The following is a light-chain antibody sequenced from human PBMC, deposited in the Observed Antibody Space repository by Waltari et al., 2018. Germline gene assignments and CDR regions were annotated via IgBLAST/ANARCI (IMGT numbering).Light chain of an antibody. J-gene: IGKJ4*01. CDR3: LQHNTYPLT. CDR1: QAIRND. Sequence: DIQMTQSPSSLSASVGDRVTITCRTSQAIRNDLGWFQQKPGKSPKRLIHGASRLQSGVPSRFSGSGYGTEFTLTLNSLQPEDFATYYCLQHNTYPLTFGGGTKVEIK. CDR2: GAS. V-gene: IGKV1-17*01.